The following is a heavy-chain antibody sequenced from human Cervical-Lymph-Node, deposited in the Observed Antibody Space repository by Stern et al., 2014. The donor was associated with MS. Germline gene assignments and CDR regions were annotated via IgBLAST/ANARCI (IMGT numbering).Heavy chain of an antibody. V-gene: IGHV3-23*04. CDR2: ISAGGGST. D-gene: IGHD6-13*01. Sequence: EMQLVESGGGLVQPGGSLRLSCAASGITFSSYAMTWVRQTPGKGLKWVSGISAGGGSTYYADSVKGRFTISRDNSKNTLYLQMNSLRAEDTAVYYCATLSRTAATKSLNAFDIWGQGTMVSVSS. CDR1: GITFSSYA. J-gene: IGHJ3*02. CDR3: ATLSRTAATKSLNAFDI.